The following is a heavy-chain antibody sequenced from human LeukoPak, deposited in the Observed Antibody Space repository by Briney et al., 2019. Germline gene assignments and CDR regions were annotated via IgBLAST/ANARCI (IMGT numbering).Heavy chain of an antibody. V-gene: IGHV4-39*01. Sequence: PSETLSLTCTVSGGSISSSSYYWGWIRQPPGKGLEWIGSIYYSGSTYYNPSLKSRVTISVDTSKNQFSLKLSSVTAADTAVYYCARHVPDKIIVVVPAALYYMDVWGKGTTVTVSS. CDR2: IYYSGST. CDR1: GGSISSSSYY. J-gene: IGHJ6*03. D-gene: IGHD2-2*01. CDR3: ARHVPDKIIVVVPAALYYMDV.